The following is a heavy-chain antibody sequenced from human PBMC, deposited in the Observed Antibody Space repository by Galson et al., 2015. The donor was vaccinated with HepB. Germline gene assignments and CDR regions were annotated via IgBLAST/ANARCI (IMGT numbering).Heavy chain of an antibody. Sequence: QSGAEVKKPGESLKISCTGSGYSFTSYWIGWVRQMPGKGLEWMGIIYPGDSDTRYSPSFQGQVTISADKSISTAYLQWSSLKASDTAMYYCARTAYGGNSGYYYYGMDVWGQGTTVTVSS. CDR1: GYSFTSYW. J-gene: IGHJ6*02. V-gene: IGHV5-51*01. D-gene: IGHD4-23*01. CDR3: ARTAYGGNSGYYYYGMDV. CDR2: IYPGDSDT.